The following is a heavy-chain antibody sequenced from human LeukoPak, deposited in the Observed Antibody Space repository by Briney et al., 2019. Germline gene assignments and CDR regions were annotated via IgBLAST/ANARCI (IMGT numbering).Heavy chain of an antibody. V-gene: IGHV3-53*01. CDR1: GFTFSTNH. CDR2: IYSYANT. CDR3: MRDLT. Sequence: GGSLRLSCAASGFTFSTNHMTWVRQAPGKGPEWVSVIYSYANTYYADSVKGRFTISRDNSKNTLYLQMNNLRAEDTAVYYCMRDLTWGQGTLVTVSS. J-gene: IGHJ5*02.